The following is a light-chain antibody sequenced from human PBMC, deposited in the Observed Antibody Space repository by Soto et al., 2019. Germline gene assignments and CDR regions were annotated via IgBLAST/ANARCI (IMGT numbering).Light chain of an antibody. Sequence: QSALTQPASVSGSPGQSITISCTGTSSDVGVYNYVSWYQQHPGKAPKLMIYEVSNRPSGVSNRFSGSKYGNTASLNISGLQAEDEADYYCSSYTSSSNLPYVFGTGTKVTV. V-gene: IGLV2-14*01. CDR1: SSDVGVYNY. CDR3: SSYTSSSNLPYV. J-gene: IGLJ1*01. CDR2: EVS.